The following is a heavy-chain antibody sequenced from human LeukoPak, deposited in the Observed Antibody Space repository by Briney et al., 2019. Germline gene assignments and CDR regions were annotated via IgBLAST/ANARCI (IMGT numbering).Heavy chain of an antibody. CDR2: ISSSGRTI. CDR1: GFTFNNYI. D-gene: IGHD5-18*01. J-gene: IGHJ4*02. V-gene: IGHV3-48*01. Sequence: GGSLRLSCAASGFTFNNYIMNWVRQAPGKGLEWISYISSSGRTIYYADSVGGRFTISRDNAQNSLYLQMNSLRAEDTAVYYCARDYNYGLDYWGQGTLVTVSS. CDR3: ARDYNYGLDY.